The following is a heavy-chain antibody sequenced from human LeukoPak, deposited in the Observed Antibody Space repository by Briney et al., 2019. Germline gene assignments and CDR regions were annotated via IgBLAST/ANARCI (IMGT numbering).Heavy chain of an antibody. D-gene: IGHD5-12*01. CDR1: GGSFSGYY. CDR3: ARGIREWLRLAGARRGAFDI. V-gene: IGHV4-34*01. J-gene: IGHJ3*02. CDR2: INHSGST. Sequence: SETLSLTCAVYGGSFSGYYWSWIRQPPGKGLEWIGEINHSGSTNYNPSLKSRVTISVDTSKNQFSLKLSSVTAADTAVYYCARGIREWLRLAGARRGAFDIWGQGTMVTVSS.